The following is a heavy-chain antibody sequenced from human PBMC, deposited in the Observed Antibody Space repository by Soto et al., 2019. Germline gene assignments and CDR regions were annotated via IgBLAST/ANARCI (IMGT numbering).Heavy chain of an antibody. CDR3: AKDGFYSNYLFDY. V-gene: IGHV3-23*01. CDR1: GFTFSSYA. D-gene: IGHD4-4*01. J-gene: IGHJ4*02. CDR2: ISGSGGST. Sequence: GASVKVSCAASGFTFSSYAMSWVRQAPGKGLEWVSAISGSGGSTYYADSVKGRFTISRDNSKNTLYLQMNSLRAEDTAVYYCAKDGFYSNYLFDYWGQGTLVTVSS.